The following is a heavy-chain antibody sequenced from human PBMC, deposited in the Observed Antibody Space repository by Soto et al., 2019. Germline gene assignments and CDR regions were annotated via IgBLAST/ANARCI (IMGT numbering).Heavy chain of an antibody. V-gene: IGHV4-30-4*01. CDR3: ARGAGDSRGYSGGHFDY. J-gene: IGHJ4*02. D-gene: IGHD3-22*01. Sequence: QVQLQESGPGLVKPSQTLSLTCTVSGDSVSSGDHYWSWIRQPPGKGLEWIGYIYSRGYTYYNPSLKSRVILSLDAAKDQFSLMLSSVTAADTAVYYCARGAGDSRGYSGGHFDYWGQGTLVIVSS. CDR1: GDSVSSGDHY. CDR2: IYSRGYT.